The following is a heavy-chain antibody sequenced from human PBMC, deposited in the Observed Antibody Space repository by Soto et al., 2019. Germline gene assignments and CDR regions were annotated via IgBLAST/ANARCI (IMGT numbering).Heavy chain of an antibody. V-gene: IGHV3-30*18. J-gene: IGHJ6*02. CDR1: GFTFSSYG. Sequence: PGGSLRLSCAASGFTFSSYGMHWVRQAPGKGLEWVAVISYDGSNKYYADSVKGRFTISRDNSKNTLYLQMNSLRAEDTAVYYCAKSGTTHLYYYYYYGMDVWGQGTTVTVSS. CDR3: AKSGTTHLYYYYYYGMDV. CDR2: ISYDGSNK. D-gene: IGHD1-7*01.